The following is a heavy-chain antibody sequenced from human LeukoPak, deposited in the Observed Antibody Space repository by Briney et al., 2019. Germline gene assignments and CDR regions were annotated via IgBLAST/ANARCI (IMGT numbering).Heavy chain of an antibody. J-gene: IGHJ4*02. CDR3: ARNTEYYYDSSGYRTFDY. D-gene: IGHD3-22*01. V-gene: IGHV3-21*01. Sequence: GGSLRLSCAASGFTFSSYSMNWVRQAPGKALEWVSSISSSSSYIYYADSVKGRFTISRDNAKNSLYLQMNSLRAEDTAVYYCARNTEYYYDSSGYRTFDYWGQGTLVTVSS. CDR2: ISSSSSYI. CDR1: GFTFSSYS.